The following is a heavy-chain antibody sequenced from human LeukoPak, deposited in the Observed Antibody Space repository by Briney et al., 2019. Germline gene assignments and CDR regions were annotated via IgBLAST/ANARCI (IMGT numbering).Heavy chain of an antibody. D-gene: IGHD6-6*01. Sequence: GGSLRLSCAASGFTFSSYEMNWVRQAPGKGLEWVSYISSSSSNINYADSVRGRFTISRDNAKNSLYLHMDSLRVEDMAVYYCARGGAARPDYWGQGTLVTVSS. J-gene: IGHJ4*02. CDR1: GFTFSSYE. CDR2: ISSSSSNI. CDR3: ARGGAARPDY. V-gene: IGHV3-21*01.